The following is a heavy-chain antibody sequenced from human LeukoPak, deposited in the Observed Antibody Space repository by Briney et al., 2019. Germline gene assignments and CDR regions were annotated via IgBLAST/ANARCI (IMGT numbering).Heavy chain of an antibody. CDR3: ARVGPKGYSSGWYFDY. J-gene: IGHJ4*02. CDR2: ISAYNGNT. Sequence: GASVKVSCKASGYTFTRYGISWVRQAPGQGLEWMGWISAYNGNTNYAQKLQGRVTMTTDTSTSTAYMELRSLRSDDTAVYYCARVGPKGYSSGWYFDYWGQGTLVTVSS. D-gene: IGHD6-19*01. V-gene: IGHV1-18*01. CDR1: GYTFTRYG.